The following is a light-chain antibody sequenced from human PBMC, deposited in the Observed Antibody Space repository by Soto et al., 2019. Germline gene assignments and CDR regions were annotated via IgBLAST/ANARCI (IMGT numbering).Light chain of an antibody. CDR1: SSDVGNYNL. CDR2: EGS. Sequence: QCVLNQAASVSGSPGQAITISCTGTSSDVGNYNLVSWYQQHPGKAPKLMIYEGSKRPSGVSNRFSGSKSGNTASLTISGLQAEDEADYYCCSFAGSSTYVVFGGGTKVTVL. V-gene: IGLV2-23*01. CDR3: CSFAGSSTYVV. J-gene: IGLJ2*01.